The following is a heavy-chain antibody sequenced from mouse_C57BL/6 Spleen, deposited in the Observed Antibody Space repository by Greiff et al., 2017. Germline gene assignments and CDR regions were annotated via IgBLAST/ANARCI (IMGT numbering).Heavy chain of an antibody. J-gene: IGHJ3*01. D-gene: IGHD2-3*01. CDR2: IYPGSGST. Sequence: QVQLQQPGAELVKPGASVQMSCKASGYTFTSYWITWVKQRPGQGLEWFGDIYPGSGSTNYNEKFKSKATLTVDTSTSTAYMQLSSLTSEDSAVYYCARSRDGYWFAYWGQGTLVTVSA. V-gene: IGHV1-55*01. CDR1: GYTFTSYW. CDR3: ARSRDGYWFAY.